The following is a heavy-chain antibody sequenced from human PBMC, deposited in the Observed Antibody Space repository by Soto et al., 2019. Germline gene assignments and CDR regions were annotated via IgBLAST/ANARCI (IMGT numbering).Heavy chain of an antibody. D-gene: IGHD4-17*01. CDR3: ARFPPTVTHDY. Sequence: PSETLSLTCSVSGGSIRSSHTSTYWTWIRQPPGKGLEWIAYIYHNGNTAYNPSLKSRITISVDSSKNQFSLKMNSVTAADTAVYYCARFPPTVTHDYWGQGILVTVSS. CDR1: GGSIRSSHTSTY. CDR2: IYHNGNT. V-gene: IGHV4-61*01. J-gene: IGHJ4*02.